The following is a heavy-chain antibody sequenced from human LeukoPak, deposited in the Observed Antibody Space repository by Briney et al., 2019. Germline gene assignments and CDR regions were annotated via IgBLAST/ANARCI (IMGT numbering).Heavy chain of an antibody. CDR3: ARVGVRGVIGY. CDR1: GYTFTSYY. J-gene: IGHJ4*02. Sequence: ASVKVSCKASGYTFTSYYMHWVRQAPGQGLEWMGLINPSGSSTSYAQKFQGRLSLTRDMSTSTDYMELSSLRSEDTAVYYCARVGVRGVIGYWGQGTLVTVSS. V-gene: IGHV1-46*01. D-gene: IGHD3-10*01. CDR2: INPSGSST.